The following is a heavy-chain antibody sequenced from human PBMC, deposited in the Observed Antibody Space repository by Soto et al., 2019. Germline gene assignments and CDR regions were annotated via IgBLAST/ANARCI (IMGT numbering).Heavy chain of an antibody. Sequence: EVQLVESGGGLVQPGGSLRLSCAASGFTFSSYSMNWVRQAPGKGLEWVSYISSSSSTIYYADSVKGRFTISRDNAKNSLYLQMNRLRDEDPAVYYCADVGATRVGDAFDIWGQGTMVTVSS. CDR3: ADVGATRVGDAFDI. V-gene: IGHV3-48*02. CDR1: GFTFSSYS. CDR2: ISSSSSTI. J-gene: IGHJ3*02. D-gene: IGHD1-26*01.